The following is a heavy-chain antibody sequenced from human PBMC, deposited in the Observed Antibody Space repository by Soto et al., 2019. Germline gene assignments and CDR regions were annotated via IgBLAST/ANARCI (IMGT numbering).Heavy chain of an antibody. J-gene: IGHJ5*02. D-gene: IGHD3-3*01. Sequence: ASVKVSCKASGYTFTSYDINWVRQATGQGLEWMGWMNPNSGNTGYAQKFQGRVTMTRNTSISTAYMELSSLRSEDTAVYYCARGGPTIFGVVITDNWFDPWGQGXLVTVYS. V-gene: IGHV1-8*01. CDR2: MNPNSGNT. CDR1: GYTFTSYD. CDR3: ARGGPTIFGVVITDNWFDP.